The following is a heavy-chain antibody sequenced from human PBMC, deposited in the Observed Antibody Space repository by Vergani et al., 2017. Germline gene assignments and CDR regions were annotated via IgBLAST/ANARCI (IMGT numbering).Heavy chain of an antibody. CDR3: ARGLSPAKRIAARPAFGY. CDR1: GYTFTGYY. J-gene: IGHJ4*02. V-gene: IGHV1-2*02. Sequence: QVQLVQSGAEVKKPGASVKVSCKASGYTFTGYYMHWVRQAPGQGLEWMGWINPNSGGTNYAQKFQGRVTMTRDTSISTAYMELSRLRSDDTAVYYCARGLSPAKRIAARPAFGYWGQGTLVTVSS. CDR2: INPNSGGT. D-gene: IGHD6-6*01.